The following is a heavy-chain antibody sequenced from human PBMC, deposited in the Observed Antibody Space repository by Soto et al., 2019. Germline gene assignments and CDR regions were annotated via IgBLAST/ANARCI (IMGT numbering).Heavy chain of an antibody. D-gene: IGHD3-10*01. CDR2: IYYSGST. CDR1: GGSISSSSYY. CDR3: ARHDQIGDYYGSGSSHLGY. Sequence: QLQLQESGPGLVKPSETLSLTCTVSGGSISSSSYYWGWIRQPPGKGLEWIGSIYYSGSTYYNPSLKSRVTISVDTSKNQFSLKLSSVTAADTAVYYCARHDQIGDYYGSGSSHLGYWGQGTLVTVSS. V-gene: IGHV4-39*01. J-gene: IGHJ4*02.